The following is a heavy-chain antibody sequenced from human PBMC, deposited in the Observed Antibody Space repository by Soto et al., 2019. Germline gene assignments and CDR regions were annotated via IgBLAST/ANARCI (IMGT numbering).Heavy chain of an antibody. Sequence: SETLSLTCTVSGGSISSYYWSWIRQPPGKGLEWIGYIYYSGSTNYNPPLKSRVTISVDTSKNQFSLELSSVTAADTAVYYCAREGIGYCSGGSCSYFFDYWAQRTLVTVSS. CDR2: IYYSGST. CDR3: AREGIGYCSGGSCSYFFDY. J-gene: IGHJ4*02. CDR1: GGSISSYY. V-gene: IGHV4-59*01. D-gene: IGHD2-15*01.